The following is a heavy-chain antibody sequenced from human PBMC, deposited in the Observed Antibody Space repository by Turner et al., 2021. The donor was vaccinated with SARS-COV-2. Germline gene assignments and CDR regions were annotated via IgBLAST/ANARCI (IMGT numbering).Heavy chain of an antibody. CDR2: IIRVLDMS. V-gene: IGHV1-69*04. Sequence: QVQLLQSGADVKTPGSSVKVSCTASGGHFTNYGFNWVRQAPGQGHEWMGRIIRVLDMSEYEQKFQGRVTISADKTTNTAYMELTSLRSEDTATYDWAIEVIMRGNGYGDQTYYFDYWGQGTLVIVSS. CDR1: GGHFTNYG. J-gene: IGHJ4*02. D-gene: IGHD2-21*01. CDR3: AIEVIMRGNGYGDQTYYFDY.